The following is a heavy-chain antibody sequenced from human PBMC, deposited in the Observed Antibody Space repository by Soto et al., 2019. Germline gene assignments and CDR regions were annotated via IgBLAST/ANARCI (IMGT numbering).Heavy chain of an antibody. D-gene: IGHD1-26*01. CDR3: ASSREDY. Sequence: PGGSLRLSCAASGFTYSTYTMYWVRQAPGKGLEWVANIKQDGSEKYYVDSVKGRFTISRDNAKNSLYLQMNNLRAEDTAIYYCASSREDYWGQGTQVTVSS. J-gene: IGHJ4*02. CDR1: GFTYSTYT. CDR2: IKQDGSEK. V-gene: IGHV3-7*02.